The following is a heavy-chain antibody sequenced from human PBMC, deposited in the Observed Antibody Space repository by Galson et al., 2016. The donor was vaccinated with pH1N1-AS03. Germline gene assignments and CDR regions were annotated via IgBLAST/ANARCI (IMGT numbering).Heavy chain of an antibody. CDR3: ARGWYDIWTGYLVDPFDY. D-gene: IGHD3-9*01. V-gene: IGHV3-11*01. J-gene: IGHJ4*02. CDR1: GFTFSDYY. CDR2: ITSSGGSGPTI. Sequence: SLRLSCAASGFTFSDYYMSWIRQAPGKGLEWISCITSSGGSGPTIYYADSVKGRFTISRDNAKNSLYLKMNSLRVDDTAVYYCARGWYDIWTGYLVDPFDYWGPGALVTVSS.